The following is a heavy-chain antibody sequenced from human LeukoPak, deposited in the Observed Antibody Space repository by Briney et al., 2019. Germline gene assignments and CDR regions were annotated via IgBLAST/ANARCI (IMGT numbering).Heavy chain of an antibody. J-gene: IGHJ4*02. CDR3: ARGRGARYYDSSGLYYFDY. D-gene: IGHD3-22*01. CDR1: GYTFTDYY. CDR2: INPNSGGT. Sequence: ASVKVSCKAYGYTFTDYYIHWVRQAPGQGLEWMGWINPNSGGTKYAQQFQGRVTMTRDTSISTPYMELSRLTSDDTAVYYCARGRGARYYDSSGLYYFDYWGQGTLVTVSS. V-gene: IGHV1-2*02.